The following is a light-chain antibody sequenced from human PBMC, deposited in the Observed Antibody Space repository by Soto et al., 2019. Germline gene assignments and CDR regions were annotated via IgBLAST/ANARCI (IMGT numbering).Light chain of an antibody. CDR1: ISNIGAGHD. J-gene: IGLJ1*01. Sequence: QSVLTQSPSVSGAPGQRVTISCTGSISNIGAGHDVHWYQQLPGAAPKLLIYGNRNRPSEVPERFSGSKSGTSASLAISGPQSEDEADYYCAAWDDSLNGFVFGTGTKVTVL. CDR3: AAWDDSLNGFV. CDR2: GNR. V-gene: IGLV1-40*01.